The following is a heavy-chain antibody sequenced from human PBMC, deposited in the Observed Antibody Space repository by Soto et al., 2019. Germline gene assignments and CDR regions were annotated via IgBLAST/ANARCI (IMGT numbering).Heavy chain of an antibody. D-gene: IGHD3-9*01. CDR3: AKGSNYDILTGLLYYFDY. V-gene: IGHV3-23*01. CDR2: ISGSCCST. Sequence: PGGSLRLSCASSGFTFSSYAMSWVRQAPGKGLEWVSAISGSCCSTYYADSLKGRFTISRDNSKNTLYLQMNSLRAEDTAVYYCAKGSNYDILTGLLYYFDYWGQGTLVTVSS. J-gene: IGHJ4*02. CDR1: GFTFSSYA.